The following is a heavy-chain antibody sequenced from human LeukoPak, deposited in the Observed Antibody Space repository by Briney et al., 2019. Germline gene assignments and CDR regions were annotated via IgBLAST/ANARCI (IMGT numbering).Heavy chain of an antibody. CDR2: ISSNGGMT. Sequence: PGGSLRVSRSASGFTFSTYAMHWVRQAPGKGLEYVSGISSNGGMTFYVDSVKGRFSISRDNSKNTLYLQMSSLRAEDTAVYYCVKLSSRVSQTIDYWGQGTLVTVSS. J-gene: IGHJ4*02. D-gene: IGHD6-19*01. V-gene: IGHV3-64D*09. CDR1: GFTFSTYA. CDR3: VKLSSRVSQTIDY.